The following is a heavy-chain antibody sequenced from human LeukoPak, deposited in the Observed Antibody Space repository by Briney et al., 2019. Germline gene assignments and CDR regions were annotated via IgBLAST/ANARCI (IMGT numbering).Heavy chain of an antibody. V-gene: IGHV3-30*18. D-gene: IGHD6-19*01. CDR1: GFTVSNTY. J-gene: IGHJ5*02. CDR2: ISHDGRAE. CDR3: AKDWGSSGWYNWFDP. Sequence: GGSLRLSCAASGFTVSNTYMSWVRQAAGKGLEWVAMISHDGRAEYYRDSVKGRLTISRDNSNNMLYLQMNSLRVEDTAVYYCAKDWGSSGWYNWFDPWGQGTLVTVSS.